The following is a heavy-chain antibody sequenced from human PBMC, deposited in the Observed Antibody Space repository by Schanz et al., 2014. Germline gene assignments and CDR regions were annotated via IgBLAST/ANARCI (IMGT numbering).Heavy chain of an antibody. D-gene: IGHD3-9*01. V-gene: IGHV1-46*01. J-gene: IGHJ3*01. CDR1: GYTFTSYD. CDR2: INPSSGTT. Sequence: QVQLVQSGAEVKKPGASVKVSCKASGYTFTSYDINWVRQATGQGLEWMGLINPSSGTTRIAQNFQGRLTVTRDTSTSTVNMELSSLRSEDTAVYYCARETTIITGGAFDVWGQGTMVTVSS. CDR3: ARETTIITGGAFDV.